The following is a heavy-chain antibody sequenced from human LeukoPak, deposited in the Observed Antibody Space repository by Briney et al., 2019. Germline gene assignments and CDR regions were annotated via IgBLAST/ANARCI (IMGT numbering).Heavy chain of an antibody. V-gene: IGHV3-30*02. D-gene: IGHD3-10*01. CDR1: GFIFSSYG. CDR3: AKDPGPGD. J-gene: IGHJ4*02. CDR2: IRYDGSNK. Sequence: PGWSLTLSCAASGFIFSSYGMHWVRQAPGKGLEWVAFIRYDGSNKYYADSVKGRFTISRDNSKNTMYLQMNSLRAEDTAVYYCAKDPGPGDWGQGTLATVSS.